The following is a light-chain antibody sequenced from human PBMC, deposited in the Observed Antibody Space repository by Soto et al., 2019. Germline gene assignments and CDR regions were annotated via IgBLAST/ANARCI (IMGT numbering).Light chain of an antibody. Sequence: EIVLTQSPGTLSLSPGERATLSCRASQSVSSSYLAWYQQKPGQAPRLLIYGASSRATGIPDRFSGSGSGTVFTLTISRLEPEDFSMYYCQQYGSSPFTFGPGTQVDIK. J-gene: IGKJ3*01. CDR2: GAS. V-gene: IGKV3-20*01. CDR1: QSVSSSY. CDR3: QQYGSSPFT.